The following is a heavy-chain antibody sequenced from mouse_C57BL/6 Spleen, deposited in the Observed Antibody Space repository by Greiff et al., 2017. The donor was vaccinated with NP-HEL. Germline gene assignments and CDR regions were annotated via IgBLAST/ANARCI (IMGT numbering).Heavy chain of an antibody. V-gene: IGHV1-82*01. CDR2: IYPGDGDT. D-gene: IGHD6-1*01. CDR1: GYAFSSSW. CDR3: ARWQPYYFDY. J-gene: IGHJ2*01. Sequence: VQLQQSGPELVKPGASVKISCKASGYAFSSSWMNWVKQRPGKGLEWIGRIYPGDGDTNYNGKFKGKATLTADKSSSTAYMQLSSLTSEDSAVYFCARWQPYYFDYWGQGTTLTVSS.